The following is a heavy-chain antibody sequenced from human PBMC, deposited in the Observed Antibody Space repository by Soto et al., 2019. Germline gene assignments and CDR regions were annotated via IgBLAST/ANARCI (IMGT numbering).Heavy chain of an antibody. J-gene: IGHJ4*02. CDR3: ARKNNYGDPCDY. CDR2: IYYSGSA. D-gene: IGHD4-17*01. V-gene: IGHV4-59*01. CDR1: GGSIRSNF. Sequence: QVQLQESGPGLVKPSETLSLTCSVSGGSIRSNFWSWIRQPPGKGLEWIGYIYYSGSANYNHSLKSRVTMSLDTTTNQFSLKLSSVTAADTAVYYCARKNNYGDPCDYWGQGTLVTVSS.